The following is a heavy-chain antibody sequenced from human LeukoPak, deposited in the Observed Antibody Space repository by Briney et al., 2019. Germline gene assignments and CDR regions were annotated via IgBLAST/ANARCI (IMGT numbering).Heavy chain of an antibody. D-gene: IGHD3-22*01. CDR2: IGSTGNTI. CDR3: ARDTRYYYTSTGVDY. V-gene: IGHV3-48*04. J-gene: IGHJ4*02. Sequence: GGSLRLSCAASGFIFSDYSMNWVRQAPGKGLEWVSYIGSTGNTIYYADSVKGRFTISRDNDENSLSLQMHSLRADDTAVYYCARDTRYYYTSTGVDYWGQGTLVTVSS. CDR1: GFIFSDYS.